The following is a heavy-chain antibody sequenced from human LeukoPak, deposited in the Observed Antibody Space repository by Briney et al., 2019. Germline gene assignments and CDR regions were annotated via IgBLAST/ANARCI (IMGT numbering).Heavy chain of an antibody. Sequence: PGGSLRLSCAASGFTFSTFGMHWLRQAPGKGREWVAGIWRDGSRKHYGDSVKGRLTISRDNSNNTLFLQMNSLRAEDTAVYYCAREASGYSRDFWGQGTLVIVSS. V-gene: IGHV3-33*01. D-gene: IGHD3-3*01. J-gene: IGHJ4*02. CDR1: GFTFSTFG. CDR2: IWRDGSRK. CDR3: AREASGYSRDF.